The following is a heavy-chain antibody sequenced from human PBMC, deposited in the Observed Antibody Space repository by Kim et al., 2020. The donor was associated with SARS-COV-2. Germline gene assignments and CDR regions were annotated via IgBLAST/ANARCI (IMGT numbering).Heavy chain of an antibody. V-gene: IGHV4-4*02. Sequence: SETLSLTCAVSGGSISSSNWWSWVRQPPGKGLEWIGEIYHSGSTNYNPSLKSRVTISVDKSKNQFSLKLSSVTAADTAVYYCARSLGFSSSWYQVPATAMRSAFDIWGQGTMVTVSS. CDR3: ARSLGFSSSWYQVPATAMRSAFDI. D-gene: IGHD6-13*01. CDR2: IYHSGST. CDR1: GGSISSSNW. J-gene: IGHJ3*02.